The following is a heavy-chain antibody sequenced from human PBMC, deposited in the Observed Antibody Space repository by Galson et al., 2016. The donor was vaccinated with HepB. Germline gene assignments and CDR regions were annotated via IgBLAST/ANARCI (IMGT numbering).Heavy chain of an antibody. D-gene: IGHD1-26*01. Sequence: SLRLSCAASGYTFSSYAMSWVRQAPGKGLEWVSTISNDGVNTYYADSVKGRFTVSRDNSRNTLYLQMNSLRADDTGVYYCAKRIIVESSGGMDVWGQGTTVTVSS. V-gene: IGHV3-23*01. CDR2: ISNDGVNT. J-gene: IGHJ6*02. CDR3: AKRIIVESSGGMDV. CDR1: GYTFSSYA.